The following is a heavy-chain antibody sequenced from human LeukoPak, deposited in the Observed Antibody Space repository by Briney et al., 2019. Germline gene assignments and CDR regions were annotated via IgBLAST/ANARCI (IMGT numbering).Heavy chain of an antibody. CDR2: ISGSGGST. D-gene: IGHD6-19*01. CDR1: GFTFSSYA. CDR3: AKDSSSSGWASTTDY. Sequence: GGSLRLSCAASGFTFSSYAMGWVRQAPGKGLEWVSAISGSGGSTYYADSVKGRFTISRDNSENTVFLQMNSLRAEDTAIYNCAKDSSSSGWASTTDYWGQGTLVTVSS. V-gene: IGHV3-23*01. J-gene: IGHJ4*02.